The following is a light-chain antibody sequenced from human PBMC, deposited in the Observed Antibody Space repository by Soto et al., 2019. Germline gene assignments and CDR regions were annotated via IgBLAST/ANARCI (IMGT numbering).Light chain of an antibody. CDR3: SPYAGHNNIV. Sequence: QSVLTQPPSASGSPGQSVTISCTGTSSDVGGYNYVSWYQQHPGKAPKLMIYEVSKRLSGVPDRFSGSKSGNTASLTVSGLQAEEEADYYCSPYAGHNNIVFGGGTKLTVL. V-gene: IGLV2-8*01. CDR1: SSDVGGYNY. J-gene: IGLJ2*01. CDR2: EVS.